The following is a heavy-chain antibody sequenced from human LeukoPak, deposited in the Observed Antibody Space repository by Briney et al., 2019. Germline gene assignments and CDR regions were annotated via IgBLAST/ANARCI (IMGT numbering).Heavy chain of an antibody. J-gene: IGHJ4*02. V-gene: IGHV1-2*02. D-gene: IGHD5-24*01. CDR1: GYTFTGYY. Sequence: ASVKVSCKASGYTFTGYYMHWVRQAPGQGLEWMGWINPNSGGTNYARKFQGRVTMTRDTSISTAYMELSRLRSDDTAVYYCARVEMATPTLQDYWGQGTLVTVSS. CDR3: ARVEMATPTLQDY. CDR2: INPNSGGT.